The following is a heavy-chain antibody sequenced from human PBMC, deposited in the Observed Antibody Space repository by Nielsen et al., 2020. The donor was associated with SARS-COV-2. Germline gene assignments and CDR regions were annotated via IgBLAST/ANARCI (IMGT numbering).Heavy chain of an antibody. CDR1: GFPLRPSGMC. D-gene: IGHD5-18*01. V-gene: IGHV2-70*11. Sequence: SGPTMVNPTPTLTLTCTFSGFPLRPSGMCVSWIRQPPGKALEWLARLDWDDDKYYSTSLTTRLTLSKDTSKTQVVLTMTNMDPVDTATYYCAREPVDTAMGVDYWGQGTLVTVSS. CDR3: AREPVDTAMGVDY. J-gene: IGHJ4*02. CDR2: LDWDDDK.